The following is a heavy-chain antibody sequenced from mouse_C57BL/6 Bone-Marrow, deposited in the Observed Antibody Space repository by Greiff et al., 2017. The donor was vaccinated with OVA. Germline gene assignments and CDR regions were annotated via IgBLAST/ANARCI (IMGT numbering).Heavy chain of an antibody. V-gene: IGHV1-64*01. Sequence: QVQLQQPGAELVKPGASVKLSCKASGYTFTSYWMHWVKQRPGQGLEWIGMIHPNSGSTNYNEQFKSKATLTVDKSSSTAYMQLSSLTSEDSAVYYCATPIYCDNPAYFAYWGQGTLVTVSA. CDR1: GYTFTSYW. CDR2: IHPNSGST. J-gene: IGHJ3*01. D-gene: IGHD2-1*01. CDR3: ATPIYCDNPAYFAY.